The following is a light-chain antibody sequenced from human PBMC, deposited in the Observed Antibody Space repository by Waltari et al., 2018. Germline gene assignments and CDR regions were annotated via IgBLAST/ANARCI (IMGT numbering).Light chain of an antibody. Sequence: QSVLTQPPSASGTPGQRVTISCSGGTSTIGTNTVNWYQQLPGTAPKLLIYRSSQPPSGIPDRFSGSKSGTSASLAISGLQSEDEADYYCATWHDSLNGWVFGGGTKLTVL. CDR3: ATWHDSLNGWV. V-gene: IGLV1-44*01. CDR2: RSS. J-gene: IGLJ3*02. CDR1: TSTIGTNT.